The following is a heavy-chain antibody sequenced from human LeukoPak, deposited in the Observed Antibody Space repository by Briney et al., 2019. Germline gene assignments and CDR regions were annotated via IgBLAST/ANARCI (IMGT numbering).Heavy chain of an antibody. CDR3: ARVVDCSSTSCYYWGKLDYYGMDV. D-gene: IGHD2-2*01. CDR2: IWYDGSNK. CDR1: GFTFSSYG. Sequence: GGSLRLSCAASGFTFSSYGMYWVRQAPGKGLEWVAVIWYDGSNKYYADSVKGRFTISRDNSKNTLYLQMNSLRAEDTAVYYCARVVDCSSTSCYYWGKLDYYGMDVWGQGTTVTVSS. V-gene: IGHV3-33*01. J-gene: IGHJ6*02.